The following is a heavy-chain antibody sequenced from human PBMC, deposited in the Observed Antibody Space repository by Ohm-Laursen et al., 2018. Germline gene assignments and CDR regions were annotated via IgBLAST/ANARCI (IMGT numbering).Heavy chain of an antibody. CDR1: GFTLSSYD. V-gene: IGHV3-21*01. J-gene: IGHJ2*01. CDR2: ISETSSHI. CDR3: AGALKGIDYGDYIALRYFDL. D-gene: IGHD4-17*01. Sequence: SLRLSCTASGFTLSSYDMNWVRQAPGKGLEWISYISETSSHIYDADSMRGRFTAARDNAKNLLYLQLNSLRAEDTAVYYCAGALKGIDYGDYIALRYFDLWGRGTLVAVSS.